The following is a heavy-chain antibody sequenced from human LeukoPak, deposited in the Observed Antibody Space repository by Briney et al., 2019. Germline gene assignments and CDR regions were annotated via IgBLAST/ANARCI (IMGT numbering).Heavy chain of an antibody. CDR2: IYPGDSDT. J-gene: IGHJ3*02. CDR3: ARVYDSSGYYWYGFDI. CDR1: GYNFTSYW. D-gene: IGHD3-22*01. Sequence: GESLKISCKGFGYNFTSYWIGWVRQMPGKGLEWMGIIYPGDSDTIYSPSFQGQVTISADKSINTAYLQWSSLKASDTAMDYCARVYDSSGYYWYGFDIWGQGTMVTVSS. V-gene: IGHV5-51*01.